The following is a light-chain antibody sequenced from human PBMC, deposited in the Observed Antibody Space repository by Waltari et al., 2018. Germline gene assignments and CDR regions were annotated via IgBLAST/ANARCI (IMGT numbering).Light chain of an antibody. CDR1: QSITKY. CDR2: HAS. V-gene: IGKV1-39*01. J-gene: IGKJ3*01. Sequence: DIQMTQSPSSLSASVGDRATLTCRASQSITKYLTWYQHKLGETPNLLVYHASTLVSGVPARFNGSGSGTEFTLTISSLQPEDLATYYCLQTYSTLMCSFGPGTKVDL. CDR3: LQTYSTLMCS.